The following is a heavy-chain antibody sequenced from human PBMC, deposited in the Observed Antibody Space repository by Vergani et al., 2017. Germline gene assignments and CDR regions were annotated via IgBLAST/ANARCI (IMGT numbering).Heavy chain of an antibody. Sequence: VQLVESGGVVVQPGRSLRLSCSAAGFPFSDYGVHWVRQAPGKGLEWVSVISYDGNKKNYADSVKGRFTISRDNSKNTLYLEMNALRAEDTAVYYCARDFLTRVTTLDYYYIGVWGKGTTVTVSS. J-gene: IGHJ6*03. CDR1: GFPFSDYG. CDR2: ISYDGNKK. CDR3: ARDFLTRVTTLDYYYIGV. D-gene: IGHD1-1*01. V-gene: IGHV3-30*03.